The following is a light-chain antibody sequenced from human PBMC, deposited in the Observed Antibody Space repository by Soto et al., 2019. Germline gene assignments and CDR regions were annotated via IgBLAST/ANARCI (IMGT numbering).Light chain of an antibody. CDR2: GAS. CDR1: QSIRSN. Sequence: MAQAPSTLSASPVERATLPCRASQSIRSNLAWYQQKPGQAPRLLIYGASTRATGIPARFSGSGSGTDFTLTISRLEPEDFAVYYCQQYTSSLITFGQGTRLEIK. J-gene: IGKJ5*01. V-gene: IGKV3-15*01. CDR3: QQYTSSLIT.